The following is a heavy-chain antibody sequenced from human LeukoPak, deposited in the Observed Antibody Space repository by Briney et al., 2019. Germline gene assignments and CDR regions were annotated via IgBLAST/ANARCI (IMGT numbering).Heavy chain of an antibody. Sequence: GGSLRLSCAASGFTFSSYGMSWVRQAPGKGLEWVSAISGSGGSTYYADSVKGRFTISRDNSKNTLYLQMNSLRAEDTAVYYCARVWADSGSYYHFDYWGQGTLVTVSS. J-gene: IGHJ4*02. V-gene: IGHV3-23*01. CDR3: ARVWADSGSYYHFDY. CDR2: ISGSGGST. CDR1: GFTFSSYG. D-gene: IGHD3-10*01.